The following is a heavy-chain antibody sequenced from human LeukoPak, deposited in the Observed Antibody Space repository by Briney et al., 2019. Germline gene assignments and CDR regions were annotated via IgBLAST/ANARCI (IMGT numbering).Heavy chain of an antibody. D-gene: IGHD3-22*01. V-gene: IGHV3-48*01. CDR2: ISSSSSTI. J-gene: IGHJ4*02. CDR1: GFTFSTYS. CDR3: ARGSTYYDSSGHVPFDY. Sequence: GGSLRLSCAASGFTFSTYSMNWVRQAPGKGLEWVSYISSSSSTIYYADSVKGRFTISRDNAKNSLYLQMNSLRAEDTAVYYCARGSTYYDSSGHVPFDYWGQGTLVTVSS.